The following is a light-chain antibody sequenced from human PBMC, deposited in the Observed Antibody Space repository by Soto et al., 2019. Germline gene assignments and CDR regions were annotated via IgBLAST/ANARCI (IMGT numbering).Light chain of an antibody. J-gene: IGKJ4*01. CDR1: QSVSSY. CDR3: QQRRNWPPLT. Sequence: EIVLTQSPATLSLSPGERATLSCRASQSVSSYLAWYQQKRGQAPRLLIYDASNRATGIPARFSGSGSGTDFTLTISSLEPEHFAMYYCQQRRNWPPLTFGGGTKVEIK. V-gene: IGKV3-11*01. CDR2: DAS.